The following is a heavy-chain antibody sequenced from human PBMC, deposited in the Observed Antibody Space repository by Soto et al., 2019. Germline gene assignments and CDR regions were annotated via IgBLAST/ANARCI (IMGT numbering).Heavy chain of an antibody. CDR2: IYPSVSS. V-gene: IGHV4-38-2*02. D-gene: IGHD1-1*01. CDR1: GFAISRGYY. CDR3: AREKVGTTFFDN. Sequence: SETLSLTCSVSGFAISRGYYWSWVRQPSGKGLEWIGSIYPSVSSYHNPSLATRLRLSIDTSKNQFTLNLTSVTAADTALYFCAREKVGTTFFDNWGQGIQVTVSS. J-gene: IGHJ4*02.